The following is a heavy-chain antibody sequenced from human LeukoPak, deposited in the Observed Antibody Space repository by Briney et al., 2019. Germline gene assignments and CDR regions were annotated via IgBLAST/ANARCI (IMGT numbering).Heavy chain of an antibody. CDR1: GFTFSSYS. J-gene: IGHJ4*02. CDR3: ARAFDNYYDSSGFQGGY. CDR2: ISSSSSYI. D-gene: IGHD3-22*01. Sequence: PGGSLRLSCAASGFTFSSYSMNWVRQAPGKGLEWVSSISSSSSYIYYADSVKGRFTISRDNAKNSLYLQMNSLRAEDTAVYYCARAFDNYYDSSGFQGGYWGQGTLVTVPS. V-gene: IGHV3-21*01.